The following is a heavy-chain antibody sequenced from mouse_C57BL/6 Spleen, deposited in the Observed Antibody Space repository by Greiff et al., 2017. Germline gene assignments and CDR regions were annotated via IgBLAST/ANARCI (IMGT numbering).Heavy chain of an antibody. D-gene: IGHD2-1*01. J-gene: IGHJ4*01. V-gene: IGHV2-5*01. CDR1: GFSLTSYG. Sequence: VKLMESGPGLVQPSQSLSITCTVSGFSLTSYGVHWVRQSPGKGLEWLGVIWRGGSTDYNAAFMSSLSITKDNSKSQVFFKMNSLQADDTAIYYCAGSRIYYGNYEAMDYWGQGTSVTVSS. CDR3: AGSRIYYGNYEAMDY. CDR2: IWRGGST.